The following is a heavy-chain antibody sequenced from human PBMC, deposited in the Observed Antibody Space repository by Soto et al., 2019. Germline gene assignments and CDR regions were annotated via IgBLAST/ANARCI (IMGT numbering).Heavy chain of an antibody. Sequence: SVKVSCKTSGYAFTSYGLSWGRQAPGQGLEWVGWISVHDGNTNYGQKFQGRVIMTTDTSTSTAYMELRSLGFDDTAVYYCARGAPQFCTSSRCYVDYWGQGTLVTVSS. V-gene: IGHV1-18*04. D-gene: IGHD2-2*01. CDR1: GYAFTSYG. CDR3: ARGAPQFCTSSRCYVDY. J-gene: IGHJ4*02. CDR2: ISVHDGNT.